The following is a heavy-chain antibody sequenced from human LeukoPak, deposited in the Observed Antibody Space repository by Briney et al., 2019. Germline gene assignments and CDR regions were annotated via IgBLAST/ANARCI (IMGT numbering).Heavy chain of an antibody. CDR1: GFTFSSYA. CDR2: ISGSGGST. CDR3: ARKYYYRSGSYPDAFDI. J-gene: IGHJ3*02. V-gene: IGHV3-23*01. Sequence: PGGSLRLSCAASGFTFSSYAMSWVRQAPGKGLEWVSTISGSGGSTYSADSVKGRFTISRDNSMNTLYLQMNSLRAEDTAVYYCARKYYYRSGSYPDAFDIWGQGTMVTVSS. D-gene: IGHD3-10*01.